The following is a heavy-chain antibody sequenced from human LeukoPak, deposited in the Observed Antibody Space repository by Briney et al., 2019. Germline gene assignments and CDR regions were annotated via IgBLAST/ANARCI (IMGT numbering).Heavy chain of an antibody. CDR3: AKADYGDYSFLFDY. Sequence: GGSLRLSCAASGFTFDDYAMHWVRQAPGKGLEWVSGISWNSGSIGYADSVKGRFTISRDNAKNSLYLQMNSLRAEDTALYYCAKADYGDYSFLFDYWGQGTPVTVSS. CDR2: ISWNSGSI. J-gene: IGHJ4*02. V-gene: IGHV3-9*01. CDR1: GFTFDDYA. D-gene: IGHD4-17*01.